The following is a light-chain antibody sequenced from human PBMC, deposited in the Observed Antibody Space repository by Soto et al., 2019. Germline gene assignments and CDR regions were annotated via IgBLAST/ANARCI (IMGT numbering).Light chain of an antibody. V-gene: IGLV2-14*01. CDR1: SSDVGGYNY. CDR3: KSYTSISTWV. J-gene: IGLJ3*02. Sequence: QSVLAQPASVSGSPGQSITISCSGTSSDVGGYNYVSWYQHHPGKAPKLLIYEVTNRPSGVSNRFSGSQSGNTASLTISGLQAEDEAAYYCKSYTSISTWVFGGGTKLTVL. CDR2: EVT.